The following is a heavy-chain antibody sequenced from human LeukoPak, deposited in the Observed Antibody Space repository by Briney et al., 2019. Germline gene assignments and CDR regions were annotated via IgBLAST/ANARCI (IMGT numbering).Heavy chain of an antibody. J-gene: IGHJ4*02. Sequence: GGSLRLSCAASRFTFDDYGMSWVRQAPGKGLEWVSGINWNGGSTGYADSVKGRFTISRDNAKNSLYLQMNSLRAEDTALYYCARRGDSSGYYYNDYWGQGTLVTVSS. CDR3: ARRGDSSGYYYNDY. V-gene: IGHV3-20*04. CDR1: RFTFDDYG. CDR2: INWNGGST. D-gene: IGHD3-22*01.